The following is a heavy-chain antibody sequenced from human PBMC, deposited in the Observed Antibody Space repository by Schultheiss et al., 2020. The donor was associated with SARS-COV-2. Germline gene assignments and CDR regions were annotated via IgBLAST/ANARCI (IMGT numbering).Heavy chain of an antibody. CDR3: ARARAEQHLPFSWGPIPHPTTWFDP. J-gene: IGHJ5*02. CDR1: GFTFSNAW. Sequence: GESLKISCAASGFTFSNAWMSWVRQAPGKGLEWVSRINSDGSASSYADSVQGRFTVSRDNAGNTLYLQMNNLRVEDTAIYYCARARAEQHLPFSWGPIPHPTTWFDPWGQGTLVTVSS. CDR2: INSDGSAS. D-gene: IGHD6-13*01. V-gene: IGHV3-74*01.